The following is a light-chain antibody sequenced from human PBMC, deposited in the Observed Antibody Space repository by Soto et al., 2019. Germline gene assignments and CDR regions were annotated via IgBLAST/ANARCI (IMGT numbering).Light chain of an antibody. Sequence: QSALTQPASVYGSPGQSITISCTGTSSDVGGYNYVSWYQQYPGKAPKLMIYEVSNRPSGVSIRFSGYKSGNTASLTISGLQAEDEADYYCTSYTSSSTYVFGTGTKLTVL. V-gene: IGLV2-14*01. J-gene: IGLJ1*01. CDR3: TSYTSSSTYV. CDR1: SSDVGGYNY. CDR2: EVS.